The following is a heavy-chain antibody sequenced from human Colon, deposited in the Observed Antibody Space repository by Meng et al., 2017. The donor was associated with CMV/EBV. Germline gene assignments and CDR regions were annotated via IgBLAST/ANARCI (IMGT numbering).Heavy chain of an antibody. CDR3: SRRRTSIPFDY. V-gene: IGHV2-5*02. J-gene: IGHJ4*02. Sequence: ITVKVSGPTLVTPPHTLTLSASCSGFSSDSHGVGVGWIRQPPGKAPEWVALIYWDDDKRYSPSLENRLTITKDTSKNQVVLTMTDMGPMDTATYFYSRRRTSIPFDYWGQGILVTVSS. CDR2: IYWDDDK. CDR1: GFSSDSHGVG. D-gene: IGHD2-21*01.